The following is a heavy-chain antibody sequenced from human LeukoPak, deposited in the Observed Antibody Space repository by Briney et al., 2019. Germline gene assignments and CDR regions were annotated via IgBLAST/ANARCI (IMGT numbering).Heavy chain of an antibody. CDR2: THNSGST. CDR1: AGSITSHDYY. J-gene: IGHJ4*02. V-gene: IGHV4-30-4*01. D-gene: IGHD3-10*01. Sequence: PSETLSLTCTVSAGSITSHDYYWSWIRQAPGKGLEWIGYTHNSGSTNYNPSLKSRVTISVDKSKNQFSLKLSSVTAADTAVYYCARENYGSGSYRSDYWGQGTLVTVSS. CDR3: ARENYGSGSYRSDY.